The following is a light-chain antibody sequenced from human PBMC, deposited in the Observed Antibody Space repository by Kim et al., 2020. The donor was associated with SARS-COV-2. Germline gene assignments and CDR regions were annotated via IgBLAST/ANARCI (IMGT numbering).Light chain of an antibody. CDR2: IAS. CDR3: HQYGSPPST. V-gene: IGKV3-20*01. CDR1: RGVTSNY. Sequence: SPGEKATLSCRASRGVTSNYLAWYHQKPGQAPRLLIYIASSRATGIPDRFSGSGSGTEFTLTISRLEPEDFAVYYCHQYGSPPSTFGQGTRLEIK. J-gene: IGKJ5*01.